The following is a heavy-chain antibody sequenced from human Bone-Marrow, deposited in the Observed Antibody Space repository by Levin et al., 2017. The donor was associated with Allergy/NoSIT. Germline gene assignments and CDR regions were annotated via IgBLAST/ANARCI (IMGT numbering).Heavy chain of an antibody. CDR2: ISRTASYI. CDR1: GFTFSSFS. V-gene: IGHV3-21*01. CDR3: ARVRWEPVGIDY. Sequence: GGSLRLSCAASGFTFSSFSMHWVRQAPGKGLEWVSSISRTASYIDYADSVKGRFTISRDTANNSLHLQMNSLRAEDSGVYYWARVRWEPVGIDYWGQGTLVTVSS. D-gene: IGHD1-26*01. J-gene: IGHJ4*02.